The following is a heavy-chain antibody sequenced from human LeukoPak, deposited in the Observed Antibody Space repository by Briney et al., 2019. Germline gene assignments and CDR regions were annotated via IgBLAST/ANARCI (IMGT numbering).Heavy chain of an antibody. D-gene: IGHD3-22*01. CDR3: ARGPGDFYDTSGYYYVPDF. J-gene: IGHJ4*02. V-gene: IGHV1-69*05. CDR1: GYSFTSYG. CDR2: LIPMFGTP. Sequence: SVKVSCKASGYSFTSYGISWVRQAPGQGLEWMGGLIPMFGTPKYAQKFQGRVTITTDESTSTAYPELSSLRSEDTAVYYCARGPGDFYDTSGYYYVPDFWGQGTLVTVSS.